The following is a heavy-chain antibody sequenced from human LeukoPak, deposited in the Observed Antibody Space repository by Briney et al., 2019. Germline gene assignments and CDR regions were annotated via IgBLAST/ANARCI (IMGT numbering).Heavy chain of an antibody. CDR1: GYTFTTYA. J-gene: IGHJ5*02. Sequence: GASVKVSCKASGYTFTTYAMNWMRQAPGQGLEWMGWINTNTGNPTYAQGFTGRFVFSLDTSVSTAYLQISSLKAEDTALYYCARGPWSNWFDPWGQGTLVTVSS. V-gene: IGHV7-4-1*02. CDR2: INTNTGNP. CDR3: ARGPWSNWFDP. D-gene: IGHD3-3*01.